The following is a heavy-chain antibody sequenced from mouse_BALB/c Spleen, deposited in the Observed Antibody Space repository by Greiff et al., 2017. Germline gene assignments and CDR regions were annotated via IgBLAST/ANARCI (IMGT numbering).Heavy chain of an antibody. V-gene: IGHV5-6-5*01. Sequence: EVMLVESGGGLVKPGGSLKLSCAASGFTFSSYAMSWVRQTPEKRLEWVASISSGGSTYYPDSVKGRFTISRDNARNILYLQMSSLRSEDTAMYYCARGKDYYDSSYYAMDYWGQGTSVTVSS. D-gene: IGHD1-1*01. J-gene: IGHJ4*01. CDR1: GFTFSSYA. CDR2: ISSGGST. CDR3: ARGKDYYDSSYYAMDY.